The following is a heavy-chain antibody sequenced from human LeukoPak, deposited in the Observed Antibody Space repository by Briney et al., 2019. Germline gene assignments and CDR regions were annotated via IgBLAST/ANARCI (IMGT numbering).Heavy chain of an antibody. J-gene: IGHJ3*02. CDR1: GGSFSRYY. CDR2: INHSGST. CDR3: ARGVTYSSYFEGYAFDI. Sequence: SETLSLTCAVYGGSFSRYYWSWILQPPGQGLEWIGEINHSGSTNYNPSLKSRVTISVDTSKNQFSLKLSSVTAADTAVYYCARGVTYSSYFEGYAFDIWGQGTMVTVSS. V-gene: IGHV4-34*01. D-gene: IGHD5-12*01.